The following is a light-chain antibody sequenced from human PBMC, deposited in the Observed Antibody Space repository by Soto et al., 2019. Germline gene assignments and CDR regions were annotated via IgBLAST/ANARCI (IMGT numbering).Light chain of an antibody. V-gene: IGKV1-39*01. CDR3: QQSYSTPPALT. Sequence: DIQMTQSPSSLSAPVGDRVTITCRTSQSINNYLNWYQQKPGKAPKLLIYAASSLQSGVPSRFSGSGSGTDFTLTISSLQPEDFATYYCQQSYSTPPALTFGGGTKVELK. CDR1: QSINNY. J-gene: IGKJ4*01. CDR2: AAS.